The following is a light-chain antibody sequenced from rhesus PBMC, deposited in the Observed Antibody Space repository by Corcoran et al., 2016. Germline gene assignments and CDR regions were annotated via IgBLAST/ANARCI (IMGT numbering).Light chain of an antibody. V-gene: IGKV1-69*01. CDR2: RAS. CDR3: QQHDNSPPWT. CDR1: QGISNW. Sequence: DIQMTQSPSSLSASVGDRVTITCRASQGISNWLAWYQQKPGEALKILIYRASNLEKGVPSRFSGSGSGTDFTLTISSLRPEDIATYYCQQHDNSPPWTFGQGTKVEIK. J-gene: IGKJ1*01.